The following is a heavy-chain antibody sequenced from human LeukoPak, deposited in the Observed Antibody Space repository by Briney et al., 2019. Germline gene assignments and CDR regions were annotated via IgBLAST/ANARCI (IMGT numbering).Heavy chain of an antibody. V-gene: IGHV4-61*02. D-gene: IGHD2-8*01. J-gene: IGHJ3*02. CDR2: IYTSGST. Sequence: SQTLSLTCTVSGGSISSGSYYWSWIRQPAGKGLEWIGRIYTSGSTNYNPALKSRVTISVDTSKYQFSLKLSSVTAADTAVYYWARVSVYSADAFDIWGQGTMVTVSS. CDR1: GGSISSGSYY. CDR3: ARVSVYSADAFDI.